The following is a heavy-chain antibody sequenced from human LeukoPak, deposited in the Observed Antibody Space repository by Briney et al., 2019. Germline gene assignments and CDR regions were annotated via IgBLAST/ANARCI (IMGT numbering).Heavy chain of an antibody. CDR3: ARTRRGYCSSTSCPYYFDY. V-gene: IGHV4-31*03. Sequence: SETLSLTCTVSGGSISSGGYYWSWIRQHPGKGLDWIGYIYYSGSTYYNPSLKSRVTISVGTSKNQFSLKLSSVTAADTAVYYCARTRRGYCSSTSCPYYFDYWGQGTLVTVSS. CDR1: GGSISSGGYY. J-gene: IGHJ4*02. CDR2: IYYSGST. D-gene: IGHD2-2*01.